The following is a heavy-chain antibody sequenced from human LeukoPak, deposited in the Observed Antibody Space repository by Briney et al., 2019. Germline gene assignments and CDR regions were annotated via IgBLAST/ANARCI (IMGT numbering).Heavy chain of an antibody. CDR1: GGTLSSYA. J-gene: IGHJ4*02. V-gene: IGHV1-69*05. CDR2: IIPIFGTA. CDR3: ASLRYSVATGDYFDY. Sequence: SVKVSCKASGGTLSSYAISWVRQAPGQGLEWMGGIIPIFGTANYAQKFQGRVTITTDESTSTAYMELSSLRSEDTAVYYCASLRYSVATGDYFDYWGQGTLVTVSS. D-gene: IGHD5-12*01.